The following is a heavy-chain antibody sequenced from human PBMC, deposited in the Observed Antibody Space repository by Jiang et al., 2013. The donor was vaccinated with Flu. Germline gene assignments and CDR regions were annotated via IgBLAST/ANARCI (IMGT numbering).Heavy chain of an antibody. J-gene: IGHJ6*02. CDR2: IYSVNNT. CDR3: AREAAMDV. CDR1: GFAVNSNY. V-gene: IGHV3-66*01. Sequence: RLSCAVSGFAVNSNYMNWVRQAPGKGLEWVSVIYSVNNTYYSDSVKGRFTISRDNAKNTLYLQMNSLRVEDTAVYYCAREAAMDVWGQGTTVTVSS.